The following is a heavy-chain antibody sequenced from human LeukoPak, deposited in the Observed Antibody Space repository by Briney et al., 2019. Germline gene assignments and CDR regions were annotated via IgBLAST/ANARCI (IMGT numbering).Heavy chain of an antibody. Sequence: NSSETLSLTCTVSGVSISSGDYYWSWIRQPPGKGLEWIGYIYYSGSTYYNPSLKSRVTISVDTSKNQFSLKLSSVTAADTAVYYCASKPTYDSSGYYDYWGQGTLVTVSS. J-gene: IGHJ4*02. D-gene: IGHD3-22*01. CDR2: IYYSGST. CDR1: GVSISSGDYY. CDR3: ASKPTYDSSGYYDY. V-gene: IGHV4-30-4*01.